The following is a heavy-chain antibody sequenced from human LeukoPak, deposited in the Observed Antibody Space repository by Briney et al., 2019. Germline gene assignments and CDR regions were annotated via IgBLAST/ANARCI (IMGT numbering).Heavy chain of an antibody. CDR2: IYPGDSDT. CDR3: ARRRRVGSSGSDAFDI. D-gene: IGHD6-25*01. CDR1: GYSFTSYW. J-gene: IGHJ3*02. Sequence: GESLKISCKGSGYSFTSYWIGWVRQMPGKGLEWMGIIYPGDSDTRYSPSFQGQVTISADKSISTAYLQWSSLKASDTAMYYCARRRRVGSSGSDAFDIWGQGTMVTVSS. V-gene: IGHV5-51*01.